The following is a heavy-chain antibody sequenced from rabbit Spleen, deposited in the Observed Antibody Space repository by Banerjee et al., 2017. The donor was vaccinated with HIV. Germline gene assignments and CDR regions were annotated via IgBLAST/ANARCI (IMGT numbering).Heavy chain of an antibody. CDR1: GFSFSNRYY. D-gene: IGHD4-1*01. Sequence: QSLEESGGDLVKPGASLTLTCTASGFSFSNRYYMCWVRQAPGKGLEWVACIASGSSGDTYYASCAKGRFTISKTSSSTLTLQMCSLTASDTATYFCARETSSGWGVVVYNFSLWGPGTLVTVS. V-gene: IGHV1S40*01. CDR2: IASGSSGDT. CDR3: ARETSSGWGVVVYNFSL. J-gene: IGHJ4*01.